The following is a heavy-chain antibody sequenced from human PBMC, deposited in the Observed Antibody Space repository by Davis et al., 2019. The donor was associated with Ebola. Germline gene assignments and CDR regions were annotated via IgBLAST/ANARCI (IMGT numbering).Heavy chain of an antibody. Sequence: GSLRLSCAVYGGSFSGYYWSWIRQPPGKGPEWIGEINHSGSTNYNPSLKSRVTISVDTSKNQFSLKLSSVTAADTAVYYCARGRGYNWFDPWGQGTLVSVSS. J-gene: IGHJ5*02. CDR1: GGSFSGYY. CDR3: ARGRGYNWFDP. CDR2: INHSGST. V-gene: IGHV4-34*01.